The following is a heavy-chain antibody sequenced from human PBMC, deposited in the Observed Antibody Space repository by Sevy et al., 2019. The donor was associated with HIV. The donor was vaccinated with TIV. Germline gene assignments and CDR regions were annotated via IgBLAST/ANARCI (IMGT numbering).Heavy chain of an antibody. CDR3: ASSPLLSYCCCDCPYYFDY. J-gene: IGHJ4*02. Sequence: KQSQTLSLTCAVYGGSFSGYYWSWIRQPPGKGLEWIGEINHSGSTNYNPALQSRVTISVDTSKNQFSLKLSSVTAADTAVYYCASSPLLSYCCCDCPYYFDYWGQGTLVTVSS. CDR1: GGSFSGYY. V-gene: IGHV4-34*01. D-gene: IGHD2-21*02. CDR2: INHSGST.